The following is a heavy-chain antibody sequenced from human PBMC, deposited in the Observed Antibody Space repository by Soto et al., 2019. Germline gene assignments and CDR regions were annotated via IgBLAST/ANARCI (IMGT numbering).Heavy chain of an antibody. CDR3: ARQIYDSDTGPNFQYYFDS. J-gene: IGHJ4*02. V-gene: IGHV5-51*01. D-gene: IGHD3-22*01. CDR1: GNSFTTHW. Sequence: PGQSLKISCQHSGNSFTTHWSGWVLQMTGKRLEWMGLIYPGDSHVRYGPSFQGQVTISIDRSTTTAYLQWSRLRASDTAMYYCARQIYDSDTGPNFQYYFDSWGQGAPVTVSS. CDR2: IYPGDSHV.